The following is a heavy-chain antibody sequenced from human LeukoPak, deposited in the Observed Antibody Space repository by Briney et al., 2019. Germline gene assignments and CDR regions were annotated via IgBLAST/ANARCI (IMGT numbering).Heavy chain of an antibody. D-gene: IGHD2-8*01. J-gene: IGHJ4*02. Sequence: GESLKISCKGCGYNFANYWIAWARQMPGKGLEWMVTIYPGDSDTRYSPSLQGQVTISADKSSSTAYLQWSSLKASDSAMYYCARHRYCTTAACYDMGGYWGQGTLVTVSS. V-gene: IGHV5-51*01. CDR1: GYNFANYW. CDR2: IYPGDSDT. CDR3: ARHRYCTTAACYDMGGY.